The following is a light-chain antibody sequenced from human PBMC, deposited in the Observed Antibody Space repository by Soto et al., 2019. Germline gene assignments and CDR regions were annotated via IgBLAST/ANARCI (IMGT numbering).Light chain of an antibody. J-gene: IGKJ5*01. V-gene: IGKV1-27*01. Sequence: IQMTHSPSSLSASVADRVTITCRASQVIGNYLAWYQQKPGKVPKLLIYGAYTLQSGVPSRFSGSGSGTDFTLTISSLQPEDVAIYYCQKYNSGLITFGQGTRLEIK. CDR3: QKYNSGLIT. CDR2: GAY. CDR1: QVIGNY.